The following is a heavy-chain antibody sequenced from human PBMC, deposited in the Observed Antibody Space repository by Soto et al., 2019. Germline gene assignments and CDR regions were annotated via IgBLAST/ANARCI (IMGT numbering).Heavy chain of an antibody. J-gene: IGHJ6*02. CDR2: IYPGDSDT. V-gene: IGHV5-51*01. CDR1: GYSFTSYW. Sequence: PGESLKISCKGSGYSFTSYWIGWVRQMPGKGLEWMGIIYPGDSDTRYSPSFQGQVTISADKSISTAYLQWSSLKASDTAMYYCARGFGGYYGSGSPAGMDVWGQGTTVTVSS. D-gene: IGHD3-10*01. CDR3: ARGFGGYYGSGSPAGMDV.